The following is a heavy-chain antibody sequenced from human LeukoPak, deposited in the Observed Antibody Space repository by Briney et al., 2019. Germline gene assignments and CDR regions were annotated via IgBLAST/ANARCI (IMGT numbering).Heavy chain of an antibody. V-gene: IGHV3-23*01. J-gene: IGHJ5*02. CDR1: GFTFSSYA. D-gene: IGHD3-3*01. Sequence: GGSLRLSCAASGFTFSSYAMSWVRQAPGKGLEWVSAISGSGGSTYYADSVKGRFTISRDNSKNTLYLQMNSLRAEDTAVYYCAKDSYYDFWSGYPTWFDPWGQGTLVTVSS. CDR3: AKDSYYDFWSGYPTWFDP. CDR2: ISGSGGST.